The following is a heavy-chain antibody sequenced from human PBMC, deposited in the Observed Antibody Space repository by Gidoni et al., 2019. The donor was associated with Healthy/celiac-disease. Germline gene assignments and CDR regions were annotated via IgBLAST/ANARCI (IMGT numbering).Heavy chain of an antibody. Sequence: QVQLVQSGAEVKKPGASVKVSCKASGYTFTSYAMHWVRQAPGQRLEWMGWINAGNGNTKYSQKFQGRVTITRDTSASTAYMELSSLRSEDTAVYYCARDGAAGDYYYYYYMDVWGKGTTVTVSS. D-gene: IGHD6-13*01. CDR1: GYTFTSYA. CDR2: INAGNGNT. CDR3: ARDGAAGDYYYYYYMDV. J-gene: IGHJ6*03. V-gene: IGHV1-3*01.